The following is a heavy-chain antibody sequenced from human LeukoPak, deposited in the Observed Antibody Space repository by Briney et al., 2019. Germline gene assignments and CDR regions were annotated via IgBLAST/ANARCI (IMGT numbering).Heavy chain of an antibody. J-gene: IGHJ4*02. Sequence: GGSMRLSCAASGLAFSAYKMHWVRQAPRKGLVWVSRISTDGYTTDYADFVQGRFTASRDNTKNTWSLEMNSLRAEDMAVYYCVVGGSPGYWGQGTLVTVSS. CDR1: GLAFSAYK. V-gene: IGHV3-74*01. CDR2: ISTDGYTT. D-gene: IGHD2-15*01. CDR3: VVGGSPGY.